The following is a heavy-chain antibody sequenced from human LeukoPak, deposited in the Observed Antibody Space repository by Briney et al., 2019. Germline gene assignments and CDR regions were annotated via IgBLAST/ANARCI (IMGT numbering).Heavy chain of an antibody. CDR2: INSDGSSI. CDR3: GRAGGYYGSGVFYD. D-gene: IGHD3-10*01. J-gene: IGHJ4*02. CDR1: GCTFSSYW. V-gene: IGHV3-74*01. Sequence: HPGGSLRLSCAASGCTFSSYWMHWVRQGPGKGLVWVSRINSDGSSIYYADSVKGRFTISRDNAKNTLYLQMSSLRAEDTAVYYCGRAGGYYGSGVFYDWGQGTLLTVSS.